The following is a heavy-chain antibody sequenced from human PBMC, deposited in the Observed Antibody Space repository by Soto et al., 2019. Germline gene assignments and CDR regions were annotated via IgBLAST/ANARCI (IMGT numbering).Heavy chain of an antibody. CDR3: ARVFCSGGSCYQPNFDY. CDR1: GFTFSSYS. D-gene: IGHD2-15*01. J-gene: IGHJ4*02. CDR2: ISSSSSYI. Sequence: SLRLSCAASGFTFSSYSMNWVRQAPGKGLEWVSSISSSSSYIYYADSVKGRFTISRDNAKNSLYLQMNSLRAEDTAVYYCARVFCSGGSCYQPNFDYWGQGTLVTVSS. V-gene: IGHV3-21*01.